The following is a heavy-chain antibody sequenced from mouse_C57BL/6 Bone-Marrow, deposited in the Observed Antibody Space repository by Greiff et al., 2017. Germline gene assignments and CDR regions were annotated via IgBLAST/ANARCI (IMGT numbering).Heavy chain of an antibody. CDR1: GFTFTDYY. D-gene: IGHD2-3*01. CDR3: ARYSPLCDGYYAFDY. CDR2: IRNKANGYTT. J-gene: IGHJ2*01. V-gene: IGHV7-3*01. Sequence: DVMLVESGGGLVQPGGSLSLSCAASGFTFTDYYMSWVRQPPGKALEWLGFIRNKANGYTTEYSASVKGRFTISRDYSQSILYLQMNALRAEDSATYYCARYSPLCDGYYAFDYWGQGTTLTVSS.